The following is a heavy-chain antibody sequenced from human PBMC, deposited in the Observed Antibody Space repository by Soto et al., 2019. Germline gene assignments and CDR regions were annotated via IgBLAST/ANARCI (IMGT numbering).Heavy chain of an antibody. V-gene: IGHV3-53*01. CDR3: VRDKSPAEMAFGY. Sequence: GGSLRLSCAASGFTVNGNYMSWVRQTPRKGLEWVSIIYTGGNTYYADSVQGRFTISRDTSRNTLHLQMNSLRAEDTAMYFCVRDKSPAEMAFGYWGQGTLVTVSS. CDR2: IYTGGNT. J-gene: IGHJ4*02. CDR1: GFTVNGNY. D-gene: IGHD2-2*03.